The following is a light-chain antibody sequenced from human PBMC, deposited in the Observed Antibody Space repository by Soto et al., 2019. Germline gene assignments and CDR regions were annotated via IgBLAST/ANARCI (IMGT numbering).Light chain of an antibody. Sequence: QPVLIQPPSVSEAPRQRVTISCSGNSSNIGKNGVNWYRQFPGEAPKLLIYYDDLLPSGVSDRFSGSKSGTSASLAISGLQSEDEADYYCAVWDDSLNGPVFGGGTKLTVL. CDR3: AVWDDSLNGPV. CDR1: SSNIGKNG. CDR2: YDD. V-gene: IGLV1-36*01. J-gene: IGLJ2*01.